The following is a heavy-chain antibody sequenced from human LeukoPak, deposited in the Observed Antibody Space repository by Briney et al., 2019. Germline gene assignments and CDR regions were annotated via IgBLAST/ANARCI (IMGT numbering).Heavy chain of an antibody. Sequence: SETLSLTCAVYGGSFSGYYWSWIRQPPGKGLEWIGEINHSGSTNYNPSLKSRVTISVDTSKNQFSLKLSSVTAADTAVYYCARYARVAPRFSIDYWGQGTLVTVSS. D-gene: IGHD2-8*01. CDR3: ARYARVAPRFSIDY. CDR2: INHSGST. V-gene: IGHV4-34*01. J-gene: IGHJ4*02. CDR1: GGSFSGYY.